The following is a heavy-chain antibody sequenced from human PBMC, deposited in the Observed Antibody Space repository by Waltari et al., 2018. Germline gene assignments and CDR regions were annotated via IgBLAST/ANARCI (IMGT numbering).Heavy chain of an antibody. V-gene: IGHV1-2*06. J-gene: IGHJ5*02. CDR1: GSTFTDSV. D-gene: IGHD2-21*01. Sequence: QVQLVQSGAEVKKPGASVKVSCTASGSTFTDSVIDWVRHAPGQGLEWMGRINPKSGATTYPQKLQGRITMTRDTSIGTAYMELGSVTSDDTALYYCARHIDSIRSAWGQGTLVTVSS. CDR3: ARHIDSIRSA. CDR2: INPKSGAT.